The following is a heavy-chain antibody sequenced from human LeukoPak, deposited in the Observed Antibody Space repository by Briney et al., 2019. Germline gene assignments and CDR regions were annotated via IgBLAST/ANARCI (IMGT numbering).Heavy chain of an antibody. J-gene: IGHJ4*02. D-gene: IGHD3-3*01. Sequence: PGGSLRLSCAASGFTFSNSAMSWVRQAPGKGLEWVSTLSGSGITTYYADSVKGRFTISRDNAKNSLYLQMNSLRAEDKALYYCAKDMGGGGDLLRFLDYWGQGTLVTVSS. CDR2: LSGSGITT. CDR3: AKDMGGGGDLLRFLDY. V-gene: IGHV3-23*01. CDR1: GFTFSNSA.